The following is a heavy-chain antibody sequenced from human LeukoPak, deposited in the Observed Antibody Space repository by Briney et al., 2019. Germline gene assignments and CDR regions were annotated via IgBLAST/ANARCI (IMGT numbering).Heavy chain of an antibody. CDR2: IKEDGREK. CDR1: GFTFTNYW. D-gene: IGHD1-20*01. Sequence: GGSLRLSCAASGFTFTNYWMNWVRQAPGKGLEWVANIKEDGREKDYVDSVKGRFTISRDNAKNSLYLQMNSLRAEDTAVYYCARDNRGYNSRYFYYYMDVWGNGTTVTVSS. CDR3: ARDNRGYNSRYFYYYMDV. V-gene: IGHV3-7*01. J-gene: IGHJ6*03.